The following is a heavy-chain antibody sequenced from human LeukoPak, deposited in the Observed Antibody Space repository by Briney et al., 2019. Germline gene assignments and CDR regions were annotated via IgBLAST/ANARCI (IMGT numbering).Heavy chain of an antibody. Sequence: GGSLRLSCAASGFTFSSYAMHWVRQAPGKGLEWVAVISYDGSNKYYADSVKGRFTISRDNSKNTLYLQMNSLRAEDTAVYYCARFFRPSGYLSGAFDIWGQGTMVTVSS. V-gene: IGHV3-30-3*01. CDR2: ISYDGSNK. CDR3: ARFFRPSGYLSGAFDI. CDR1: GFTFSSYA. D-gene: IGHD3-16*02. J-gene: IGHJ3*02.